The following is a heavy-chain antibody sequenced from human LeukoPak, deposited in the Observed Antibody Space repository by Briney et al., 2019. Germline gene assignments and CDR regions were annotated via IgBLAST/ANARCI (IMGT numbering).Heavy chain of an antibody. CDR2: INHCGST. V-gene: IGHV4-30-2*01. Sequence: KPSQTLSLTCTVSGGSISSGGYYWSWIRQPPWKGLEWIGEINHCGSTNYNPSLKSRVTISVDTSKNQFSLKLSSVTAADTAVYYCARDGVPRAAAGKGYYGMDVWGQGTTVTVSS. CDR1: GGSISSGGYY. J-gene: IGHJ6*02. CDR3: ARDGVPRAAAGKGYYGMDV. D-gene: IGHD6-13*01.